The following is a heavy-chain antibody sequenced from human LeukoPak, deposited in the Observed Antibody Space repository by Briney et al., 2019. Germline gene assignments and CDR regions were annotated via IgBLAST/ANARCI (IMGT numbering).Heavy chain of an antibody. V-gene: IGHV3-43*01. CDR1: GFTFSSYA. CDR3: AKGQTYYYMDV. J-gene: IGHJ6*03. Sequence: PGRSLRLSCAASGFTFSSYAMHWVRHAPGKGLEWVSLISWDGGSTYYADSVKGRFTISRDNSKNSLYLQMNSLRTEDTALYYCAKGQTYYYMDVWGKGTTVTVSS. CDR2: ISWDGGST.